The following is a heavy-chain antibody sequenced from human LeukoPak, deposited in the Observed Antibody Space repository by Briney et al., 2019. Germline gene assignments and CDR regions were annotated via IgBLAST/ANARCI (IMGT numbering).Heavy chain of an antibody. D-gene: IGHD3-16*01. CDR1: GGSISSDY. Sequence: PSETLSLTCIVSGGSISSDYWSWIRQPPGKGLEWIGYIYYSGSTNCKPSLKSRVTISVDTSKNQFSLKLDSVTAADTAVYYCARVYAGSFDYWGQGTLVTVSS. CDR2: IYYSGST. V-gene: IGHV4-59*01. J-gene: IGHJ4*02. CDR3: ARVYAGSFDY.